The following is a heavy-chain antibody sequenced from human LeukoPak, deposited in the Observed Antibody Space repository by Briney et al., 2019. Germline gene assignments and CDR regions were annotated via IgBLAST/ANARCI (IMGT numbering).Heavy chain of an antibody. D-gene: IGHD1-26*01. CDR3: AKEYTGTFSPFPSYFDN. CDR1: DFTVSGNY. V-gene: IGHV3-23*01. Sequence: GGSLRLSCTASDFTVSGNYMNWVRQAPGKGLEWVSAISGGGGSTYYADSVKGRFTISRDNSKNTLYLQMNSLRAEDTAIYYCAKEYTGTFSPFPSYFDNWGQGTLVTVSS. CDR2: ISGGGGST. J-gene: IGHJ4*02.